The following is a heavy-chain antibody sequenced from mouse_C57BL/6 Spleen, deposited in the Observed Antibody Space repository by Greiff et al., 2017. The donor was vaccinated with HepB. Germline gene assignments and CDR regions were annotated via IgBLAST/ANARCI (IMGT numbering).Heavy chain of an antibody. V-gene: IGHV6-3*01. J-gene: IGHJ1*03. CDR1: GFTFSNYW. Sequence: EVQLVESGGGLVQPGGSMKLSCVASGFTFSNYWMNWVRQSPEKGLEWVAQIRLKSDNYATHYAESVKGRFTISRDDSKSSVYLQMNNLRAEDTGIYYCSQLGQSWYFDVWGTGTTVTVSS. D-gene: IGHD4-1*02. CDR3: SQLGQSWYFDV. CDR2: IRLKSDNYAT.